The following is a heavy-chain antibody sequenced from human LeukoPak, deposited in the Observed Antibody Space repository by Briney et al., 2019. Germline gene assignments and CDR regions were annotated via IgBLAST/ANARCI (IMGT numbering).Heavy chain of an antibody. Sequence: GGSLRLSCAASGFTVSSNYMSWFRQAPGKGPEWVAIIKQDGSEKYYVDSVKGRFTISRDNAKNSLYLQMNSLRADDTAVYYCAGDEGWTFDIWGQGTKVTVSS. CDR2: IKQDGSEK. V-gene: IGHV3-7*01. J-gene: IGHJ3*02. CDR1: GFTVSSNY. D-gene: IGHD3/OR15-3a*01. CDR3: AGDEGWTFDI.